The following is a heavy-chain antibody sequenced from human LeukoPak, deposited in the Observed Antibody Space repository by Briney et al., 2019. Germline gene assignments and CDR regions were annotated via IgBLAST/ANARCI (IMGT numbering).Heavy chain of an antibody. D-gene: IGHD3-22*01. J-gene: IGHJ4*02. CDR2: IIPFFGTA. CDR3: ARPLPDFYESNGYYYGYHFDY. CDR1: GGTFSTYA. Sequence: SVKVSCKASGGTFSTYAISWVRQAPGQGLEWMGGIIPFFGTANYPRKVQGRVTFTADESTSTAYMELSSLRSEDTAVYYCARPLPDFYESNGYYYGYHFDYWGQGTLVTVSS. V-gene: IGHV1-69*13.